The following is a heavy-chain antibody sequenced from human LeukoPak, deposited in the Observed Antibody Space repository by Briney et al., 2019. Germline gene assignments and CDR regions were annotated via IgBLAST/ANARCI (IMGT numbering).Heavy chain of an antibody. V-gene: IGHV3-74*01. Sequence: GGSLRLSCAASGFTFSSYCMHWVRQAPGKGLVWVSRINSDGSSTSYADSVKGRFTISRDNAKNTLYLQMNSLRAEDTAVYYCARDPVVPAAIGDYWGQGTLVTVSS. D-gene: IGHD2-2*02. CDR2: INSDGSST. J-gene: IGHJ4*02. CDR3: ARDPVVPAAIGDY. CDR1: GFTFSSYC.